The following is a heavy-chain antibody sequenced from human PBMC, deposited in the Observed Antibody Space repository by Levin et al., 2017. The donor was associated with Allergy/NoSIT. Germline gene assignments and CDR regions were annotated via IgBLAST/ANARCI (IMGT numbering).Heavy chain of an antibody. D-gene: IGHD3-10*01. V-gene: IGHV4-61*01. Sequence: SQTLSLTCTVSGGSVSVSSGTYYWNWIRQPPGKGLEWIGYIYSSGRTKYNPSLKSRVTISVDTSKNQFSLKLSSVTAADTAVYFCARGAYYYGSGNWFDPWGQGTLVTVSS. CDR2: IYSSGRT. J-gene: IGHJ5*02. CDR3: ARGAYYYGSGNWFDP. CDR1: GGSVSVSSGTYY.